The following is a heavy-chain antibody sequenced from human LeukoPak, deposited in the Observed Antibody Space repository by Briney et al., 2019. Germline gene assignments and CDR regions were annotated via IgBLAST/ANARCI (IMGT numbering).Heavy chain of an antibody. CDR2: ISSSSSTI. Sequence: GGSLRLSCAASGSTFSSYSMNWVRQAPGKGLEWVSYISSSSSTIYYADSVRGRFTISRDNAKNSLYLQMNSLRAEDTAVYYCARSPQPYYYDSSGYYYRDYYYYMDVWGKGTTVTVSS. V-gene: IGHV3-48*01. D-gene: IGHD3-22*01. J-gene: IGHJ6*03. CDR1: GSTFSSYS. CDR3: ARSPQPYYYDSSGYYYRDYYYYMDV.